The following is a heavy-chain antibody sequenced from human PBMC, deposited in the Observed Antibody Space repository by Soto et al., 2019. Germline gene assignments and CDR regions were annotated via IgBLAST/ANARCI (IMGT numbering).Heavy chain of an antibody. J-gene: IGHJ4*01. V-gene: IGHV3-23*01. Sequence: GGSLRLSCAGSGFTFINHSMNWVRQAPGKGLEWVTGITGNGETTNYADSVKGRFTISRDNAKNTLYLQMNSLRAEDTAVYYCAKVDCGTSGCRLIDFWGQGTMVTVSS. CDR3: AKVDCGTSGCRLIDF. CDR2: ITGNGETT. CDR1: GFTFINHS. D-gene: IGHD2-21*01.